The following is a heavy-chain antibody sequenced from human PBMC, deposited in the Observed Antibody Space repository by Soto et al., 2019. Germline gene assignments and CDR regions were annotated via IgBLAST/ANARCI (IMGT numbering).Heavy chain of an antibody. V-gene: IGHV1-46*01. J-gene: IGHJ4*02. CDR3: ARDHVRIFAVVTEDAFDY. D-gene: IGHD3-3*02. CDR2: INPDNGNA. Sequence: QVQLVQSGAEVKKPGASVKVSCKASGYTFTRYHTHWVRQAPGQGLEWMGIINPDNGNANYAQKFPGRGTMTRETSTSTVYMELTSLRPEDSAVYYCARDHVRIFAVVTEDAFDYWGQGTLVTVSS. CDR1: GYTFTRYH.